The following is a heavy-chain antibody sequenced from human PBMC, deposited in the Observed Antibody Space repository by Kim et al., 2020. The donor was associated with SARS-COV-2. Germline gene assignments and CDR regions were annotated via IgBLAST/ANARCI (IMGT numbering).Heavy chain of an antibody. D-gene: IGHD6-19*01. CDR1: GFTFSSYA. CDR2: ISGSGGST. CDR3: AKETSSDSWQWLESFDY. Sequence: GGSLRLSCAASGFTFSSYAMSWVRQAPGKGLEWVSAISGSGGSTYYADSVKGRFTISRDNSKNTLYLQMNSLRAEDTAVYYCAKETSSDSWQWLESFDYWGQGTLVTVSS. J-gene: IGHJ4*02. V-gene: IGHV3-23*01.